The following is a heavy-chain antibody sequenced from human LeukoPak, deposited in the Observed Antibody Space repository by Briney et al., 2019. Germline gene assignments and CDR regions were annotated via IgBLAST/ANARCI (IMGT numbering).Heavy chain of an antibody. V-gene: IGHV3-30-3*02. CDR3: AKNSGSYYAHYYGMDV. Sequence: GGSLRLSCAASGFTFSSYAMHWVRQAPGKGLEWVAVISYDGSSKYYADSVKGRFTISRDNSKNTLYLQMNSLRAEDTAVYYCAKNSGSYYAHYYGMDVWGQGTTVTVSS. D-gene: IGHD3-10*01. CDR1: GFTFSSYA. J-gene: IGHJ6*02. CDR2: ISYDGSSK.